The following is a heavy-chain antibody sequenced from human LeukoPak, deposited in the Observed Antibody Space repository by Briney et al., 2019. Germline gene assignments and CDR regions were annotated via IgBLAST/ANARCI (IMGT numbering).Heavy chain of an antibody. J-gene: IGHJ3*02. CDR1: GGSISSGGYY. CDR3: ARAVKWELHDAFDI. V-gene: IGHV4-30-2*01. Sequence: SETLSLTCTVSGGSISSGGYYWSWIRQPPGKGLEWIGYIYHSGSTYYNPSLKSRVTISVDRSKNQFSLKLSSVTAADTAVYYCARAVKWELHDAFDIWGRGTMVTVSS. CDR2: IYHSGST. D-gene: IGHD1-26*01.